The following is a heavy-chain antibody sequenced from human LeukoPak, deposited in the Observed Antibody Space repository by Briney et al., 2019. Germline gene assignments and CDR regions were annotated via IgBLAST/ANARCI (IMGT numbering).Heavy chain of an antibody. D-gene: IGHD5-12*01. Sequence: GGSLRLSCAGSGSTFSSYGMSWVRQAPGKGLEWVSAISSSGGSTYYADSVKGRFTISRDNSKKKLYVQMNSLRAEDTAVYYCARGYSGYGVHDYWGQGTLVTVSS. CDR1: GSTFSSYG. J-gene: IGHJ4*02. CDR3: ARGYSGYGVHDY. V-gene: IGHV3-23*01. CDR2: ISSSGGST.